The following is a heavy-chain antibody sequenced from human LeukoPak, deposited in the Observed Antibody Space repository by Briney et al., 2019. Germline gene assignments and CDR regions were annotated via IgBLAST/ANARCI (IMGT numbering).Heavy chain of an antibody. CDR3: ASTQQWLAFDY. CDR1: SGSISNYY. CDR2: FYHSVST. V-gene: IGHV4-59*01. Sequence: PSETLSLTWTVSSGSISNYYGSWIRQPPGEGLGWIGCFYHSVSTNYNPSLKSRVTTSVDTSKNQFSLRLSSVTAADTAVYDCASTQQWLAFDYWGQGILVTVSS. D-gene: IGHD6-19*01. J-gene: IGHJ4*02.